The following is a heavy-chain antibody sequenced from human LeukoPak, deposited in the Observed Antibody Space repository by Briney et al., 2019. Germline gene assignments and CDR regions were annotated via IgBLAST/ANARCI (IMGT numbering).Heavy chain of an antibody. J-gene: IGHJ4*02. V-gene: IGHV3-21*01. Sequence: GGSLRLSCAASGLTFSNYWMDWVRQAPGKGLEWVSSISSSSSYIYYADSVKGRFTISRDNAKNSLYLQMNSLRAEDTAVYYCARDQGVGTEPFDYWGQGTLVTVSS. CDR1: GLTFSNYW. D-gene: IGHD7-27*01. CDR3: ARDQGVGTEPFDY. CDR2: ISSSSSYI.